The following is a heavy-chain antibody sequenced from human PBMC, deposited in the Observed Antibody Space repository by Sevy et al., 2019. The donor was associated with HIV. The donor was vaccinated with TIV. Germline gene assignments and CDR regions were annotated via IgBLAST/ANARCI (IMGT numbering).Heavy chain of an antibody. CDR1: GYTFTSYG. J-gene: IGHJ6*03. CDR3: ARTSVVATIGAYYYYYYMDV. V-gene: IGHV1-18*04. Sequence: ASVKVSCKASGYTFTSYGISWVRQAPGQGLEWMVWISAYNGNTNYAQKLQGRVTMTTDTSTSTAYMELRSLRSDDTAVYYCARTSVVATIGAYYYYYYMDVWGKGTTVTVSS. D-gene: IGHD5-12*01. CDR2: ISAYNGNT.